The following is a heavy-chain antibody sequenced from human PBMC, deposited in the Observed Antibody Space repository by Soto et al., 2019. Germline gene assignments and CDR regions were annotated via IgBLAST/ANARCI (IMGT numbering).Heavy chain of an antibody. J-gene: IGHJ6*02. CDR2: IIPVFGTA. Sequence: QVQLVQSGAEVKKPGSSVRVSCKASGGTLRNYGISWVRQAPGQGLELMGGIIPVFGTANYAQKFQGRVTSTADESTSTVYMVVTSLRSEDTAVYYCSRGDATKIVVTTYYGMDVWGQGTTVTVSS. V-gene: IGHV1-69*12. CDR3: SRGDATKIVVTTYYGMDV. CDR1: GGTLRNYG. D-gene: IGHD4-17*01.